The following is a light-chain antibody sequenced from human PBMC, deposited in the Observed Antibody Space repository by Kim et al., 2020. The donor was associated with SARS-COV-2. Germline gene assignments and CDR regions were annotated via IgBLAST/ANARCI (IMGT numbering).Light chain of an antibody. CDR1: KLGDKY. CDR2: QDS. V-gene: IGLV3-1*01. Sequence: SYELTQPPSVSVSPGQTASITCSGDKLGDKYACWYQQKPGQSPVLVIYQDSKRPSGIPERFSGSKSGNTATLTISGTQGMDEADYYCQAWDSSTVVFGGG. J-gene: IGLJ2*01. CDR3: QAWDSSTVV.